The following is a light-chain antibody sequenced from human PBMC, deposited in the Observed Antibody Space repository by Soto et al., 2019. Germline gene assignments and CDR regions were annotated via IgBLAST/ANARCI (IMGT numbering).Light chain of an antibody. Sequence: DIEMTQSPSSLSAFVGDRVTITCRASQSISTVLRWYQQKPGKAPKLLIYAISTLHRGVPSRFSDSGSGTEVPLTISSLQPEDLAIYYCQQSYSSPRTVGHGTKVEI. CDR2: AIS. CDR3: QQSYSSPRT. J-gene: IGKJ1*01. CDR1: QSISTV. V-gene: IGKV1-39*01.